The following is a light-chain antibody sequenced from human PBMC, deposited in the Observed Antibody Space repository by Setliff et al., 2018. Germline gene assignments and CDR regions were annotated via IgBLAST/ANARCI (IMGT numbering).Light chain of an antibody. J-gene: IGLJ1*01. CDR2: DVT. V-gene: IGLV2-14*03. Sequence: QSALTQPASVSGSPGQSITISRSGTSSDVGSYDFVSWYQQLPGKAPKLIIHDVTNRPSGVSNRFSGSKAGNTASLTISGLQAEDEADYYCSAYTSSSTYVFRTGTRSPS. CDR3: SAYTSSSTYV. CDR1: SSDVGSYDF.